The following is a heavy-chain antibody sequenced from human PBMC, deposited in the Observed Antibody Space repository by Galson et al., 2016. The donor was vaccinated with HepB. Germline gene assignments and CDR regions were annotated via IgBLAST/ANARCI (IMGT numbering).Heavy chain of an antibody. D-gene: IGHD4-23*01. CDR3: ARDPVGGNSNWVYFDY. J-gene: IGHJ4*02. CDR2: ISYDGSNK. CDR1: GFPFSSYA. Sequence: SLRLSCAASGFPFSSYAMHWVRRAPGKGLEWVAMISYDGSNKYYADSVKGRFTISRDNSKNTLYLQMNSLRAEDTAVYYCARDPVGGNSNWVYFDYWGQGILVTVSS. V-gene: IGHV3-30-3*01.